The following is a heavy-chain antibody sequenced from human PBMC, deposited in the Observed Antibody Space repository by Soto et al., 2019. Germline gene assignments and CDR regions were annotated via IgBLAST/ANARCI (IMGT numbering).Heavy chain of an antibody. CDR3: AITSVADASFDY. CDR2: ISYDGNNK. V-gene: IGHV3-30*03. D-gene: IGHD4-4*01. Sequence: PGGSLRLSCAAHGFTFGNYGMHWVRQAPGKGLEWVAVISYDGNNKYYAESVEGRFTISRDNSKNTLSLQMSSLRAEDTAVYYCAITSVADASFDYWGQGTLVTVS. CDR1: GFTFGNYG. J-gene: IGHJ4*02.